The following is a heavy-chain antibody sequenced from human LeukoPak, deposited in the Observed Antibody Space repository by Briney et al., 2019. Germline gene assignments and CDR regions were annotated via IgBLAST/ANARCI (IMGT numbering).Heavy chain of an antibody. CDR2: INPNSGVT. CDR1: GYTFSDYY. Sequence: EASVKVSCKTSGYTFSDYYMHWVRQAPGQGLEWMGWINPNSGVTIYAQRFQGRVTLTRDTSISTAYMELKSLRSDDTAVYCCARDLNDYCATTNCFTATDVDTTVVDNWGQGTLVTVSS. CDR3: ARDLNDYCATTNCFTATDVDTTVVDN. V-gene: IGHV1-2*02. D-gene: IGHD5-18*01. J-gene: IGHJ4*02.